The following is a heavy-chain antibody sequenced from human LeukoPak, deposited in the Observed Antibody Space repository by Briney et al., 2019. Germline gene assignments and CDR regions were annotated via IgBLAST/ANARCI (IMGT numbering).Heavy chain of an antibody. CDR1: GFTFDDYG. CDR3: ARVGHDYGGKWWDLDYYYYYMDV. J-gene: IGHJ6*03. D-gene: IGHD4-23*01. V-gene: IGHV3-20*04. Sequence: GGSLRLSCAASGFTFDDYGMSWVRQAPGKGLEWVSGINWNGGSTGYADSVKGRFTISRDNAKNSLYLQMNSLRAEDTAVYYCARVGHDYGGKWWDLDYYYYYMDVWGKGTTVTVSS. CDR2: INWNGGST.